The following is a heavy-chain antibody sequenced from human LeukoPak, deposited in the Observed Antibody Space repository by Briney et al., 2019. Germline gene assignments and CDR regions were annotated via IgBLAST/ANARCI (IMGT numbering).Heavy chain of an antibody. CDR1: GFTFSSYA. CDR3: AKRGSSGWYVPAGIDY. D-gene: IGHD6-19*01. J-gene: IGHJ4*02. V-gene: IGHV3-23*01. CDR2: ISGSGGST. Sequence: GGSLRLSYAASGFTFSSYAMSWVRQAPGKGLEWVSAISGSGGSTYYADSVKGRFTISRDNSKNTLYLQMNSLRAEDTAVYYCAKRGSSGWYVPAGIDYWGQGTLVTVSS.